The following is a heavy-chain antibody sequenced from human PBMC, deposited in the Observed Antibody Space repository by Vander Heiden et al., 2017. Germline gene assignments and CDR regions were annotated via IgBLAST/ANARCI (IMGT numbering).Heavy chain of an antibody. CDR2: ISYDGSNK. CDR1: GFTFSSYG. D-gene: IGHD3-10*01. V-gene: IGHV3-30*03. J-gene: IGHJ3*02. CDR3: ATRVRGVITPFDI. Sequence: QVQLVESGGGVVQPGRSLRLSCAASGFTFSSYGMHWVRQAPGKGLELVAVISYDGSNKYYADAVKGRFTISRDNSKNTLYLQMNSLRAEDTAVYYCATRVRGVITPFDIWGQGKMVTVSS.